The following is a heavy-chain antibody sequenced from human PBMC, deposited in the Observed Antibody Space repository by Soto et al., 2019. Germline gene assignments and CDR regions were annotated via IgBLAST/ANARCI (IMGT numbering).Heavy chain of an antibody. J-gene: IGHJ2*01. D-gene: IGHD6-13*01. CDR1: GFTFSSYW. CDR2: INSDGSST. Sequence: EVQLVESGGGLVQPGGSLRLSCAASGFTFSSYWMHWVRQAPGKGLVWVSRINSDGSSTSYADSVKGRFTISKDNAKNTLYLQMNSLRAEDTAVYYCARADSSSWYWYFDLWGRGTLVTVSS. V-gene: IGHV3-74*01. CDR3: ARADSSSWYWYFDL.